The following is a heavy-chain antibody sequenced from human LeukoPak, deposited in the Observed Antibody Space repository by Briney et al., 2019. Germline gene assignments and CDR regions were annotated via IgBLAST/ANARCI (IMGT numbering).Heavy chain of an antibody. CDR1: GFTFGSYE. CDR3: ARDLRGSYYVAFDY. CDR2: ISSSGSTI. D-gene: IGHD1-26*01. J-gene: IGHJ4*02. Sequence: PGGSLRLSCAASGFTFGSYEMNWVRQAPGKGLEWVSYISSSGSTIYYADSVKGRFTISRDNAKNSLYLQMNSLRAEDTAVYYCARDLRGSYYVAFDYWGQGTLVTVSS. V-gene: IGHV3-48*03.